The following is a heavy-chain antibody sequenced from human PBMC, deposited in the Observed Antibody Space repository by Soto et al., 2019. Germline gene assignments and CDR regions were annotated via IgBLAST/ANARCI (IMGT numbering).Heavy chain of an antibody. Sequence: SETLSLACIFAGVSIIWYSFGCIRKSPGKGLEWIGYIYYTGNTNYNASLRSGVTISMDTSKTQFSLRLTSVTAADTAVYYGARGYSYGKYDPWGQGTLVTVSS. CDR2: IYYTGNT. J-gene: IGHJ5*02. V-gene: IGHV4-59*01. CDR1: GVSIIWYS. D-gene: IGHD5-12*01. CDR3: ARGYSYGKYDP.